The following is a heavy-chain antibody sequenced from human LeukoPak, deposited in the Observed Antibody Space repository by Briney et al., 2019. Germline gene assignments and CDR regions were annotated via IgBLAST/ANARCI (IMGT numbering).Heavy chain of an antibody. CDR3: ASLRVADY. V-gene: IGHV4-34*01. CDR2: INHSGST. J-gene: IGHJ4*02. Sequence: SETLSLTCAVYGGSFSGYYGSWIRQPPGKGLEWIGEINHSGSTNYNPSLKSRVTISVDTSKNQFSLKLSSVTAADTAVYYCASLRVADYWGQGTLVTVSS. CDR1: GGSFSGYY. D-gene: IGHD3-22*01.